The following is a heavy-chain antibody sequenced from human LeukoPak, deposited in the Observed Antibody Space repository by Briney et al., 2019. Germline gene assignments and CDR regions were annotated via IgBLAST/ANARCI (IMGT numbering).Heavy chain of an antibody. Sequence: PGGSLRLSCAASGSTFSSYWMSWVRQAPGKGLEWVANIKEDGSEKYYVDSVKGRFTISRDNAKNSLYLQMNSLRGEDTAVYYCARDWSPGYWGQGTLVTVSS. CDR3: ARDWSPGY. V-gene: IGHV3-7*05. CDR1: GSTFSSYW. J-gene: IGHJ4*02. CDR2: IKEDGSEK.